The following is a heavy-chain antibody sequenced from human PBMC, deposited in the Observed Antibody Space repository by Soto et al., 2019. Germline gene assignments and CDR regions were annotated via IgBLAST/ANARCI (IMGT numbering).Heavy chain of an antibody. Sequence: GESLKISCKGSGYSFTSYCIGWVRKMPGKGLEWMGIIYPGDSDIRYSPSFQGQVTISADKSISTAYLQWSGLKASDTAIYYCARQLPYGGNSYYGMDVWGQGTTVTVSS. CDR3: ARQLPYGGNSYYGMDV. CDR2: IYPGDSDI. CDR1: GYSFTSYC. V-gene: IGHV5-51*01. J-gene: IGHJ6*02. D-gene: IGHD2-15*01.